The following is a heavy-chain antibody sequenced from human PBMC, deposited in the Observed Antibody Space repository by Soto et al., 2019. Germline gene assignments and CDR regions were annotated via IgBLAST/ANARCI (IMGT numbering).Heavy chain of an antibody. CDR3: AKDPHLRGGQLWLLPYFDC. Sequence: QVQLVDSGGGVVQPGRSLRLSCAASGFTFSSYGMHWVRQAPGKGLEWVAVISYGGSYEYYADAVKGRFTISRVNSKNTWYLQMNSLRAEDTAVYYCAKDPHLRGGQLWLLPYFDCWGQGTLVTVSS. CDR2: ISYGGSYE. D-gene: IGHD5-18*01. CDR1: GFTFSSYG. J-gene: IGHJ4*02. V-gene: IGHV3-30*18.